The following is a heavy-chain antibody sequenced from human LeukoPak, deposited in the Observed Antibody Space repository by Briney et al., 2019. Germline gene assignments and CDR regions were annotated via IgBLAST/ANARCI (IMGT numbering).Heavy chain of an antibody. J-gene: IGHJ4*02. V-gene: IGHV3-23*01. D-gene: IGHD6-19*01. CDR3: ARDGAVAGVFDY. CDR1: GFTFSSYA. CDR2: ISGSGGST. Sequence: GALRLSCAASGFTFSSYAMSWVRQAPGKGLEWVSAISGSGGSTYYADSVKGRFTISRDNAKNSLYLQMNSLRAEDTAVYYCARDGAVAGVFDYWGQGTLVTVSS.